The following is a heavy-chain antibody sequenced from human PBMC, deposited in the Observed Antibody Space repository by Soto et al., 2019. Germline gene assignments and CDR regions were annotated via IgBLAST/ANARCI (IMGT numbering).Heavy chain of an antibody. D-gene: IGHD2-15*01. V-gene: IGHV1-18*04. Sequence: ASVKVSCKASGYTFTSYGTSWVRQAPGQALEWMGWISAYNGNTNYAQKLQGRVTMTTDTSTRTAYMELRSLRSDDTAVYSCARVEPFLGYCSGGSCLRANWFDPWGQGTLVTV. CDR3: ARVEPFLGYCSGGSCLRANWFDP. CDR1: GYTFTSYG. CDR2: ISAYNGNT. J-gene: IGHJ5*02.